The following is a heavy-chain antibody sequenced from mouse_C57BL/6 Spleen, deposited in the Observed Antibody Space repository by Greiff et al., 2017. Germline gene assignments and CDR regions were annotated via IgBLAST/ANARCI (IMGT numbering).Heavy chain of an antibody. CDR3: TRRDCDVGYFDV. CDR1: GYTFTDYE. V-gene: IGHV1-15*01. CDR2: IDPETGGT. Sequence: QVQLQQSGAELVRPGASVTLSCKASGYTFTDYEMHWVKQTPVHGLEWIGAIDPETGGTAYNQKFKGKAILTADKSSSTAYMELRSLTSEDSAVYYCTRRDCDVGYFDVWGTGTTVTVSS. D-gene: IGHD2-13*01. J-gene: IGHJ1*03.